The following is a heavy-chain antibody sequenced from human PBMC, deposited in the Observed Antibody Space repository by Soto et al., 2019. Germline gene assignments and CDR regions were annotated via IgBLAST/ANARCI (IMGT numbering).Heavy chain of an antibody. D-gene: IGHD2-21*02. CDR3: ARAHCGGDCYSGVDY. J-gene: IGHJ4*02. CDR2: INPNSGGT. Sequence: ASVKVSCKASGYTFTGYYMHWVRQAPGQGLEWMGWINPNSGGTNYAQKFQGWVTMTRDTSISTAYMELSRLRSDDKAVYYCARAHCGGDCYSGVDYWGQGTLVTVSS. CDR1: GYTFTGYY. V-gene: IGHV1-2*04.